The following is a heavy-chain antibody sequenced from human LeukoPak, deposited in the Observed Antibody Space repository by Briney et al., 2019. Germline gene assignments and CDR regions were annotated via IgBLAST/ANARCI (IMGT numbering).Heavy chain of an antibody. V-gene: IGHV3-21*01. D-gene: IGHD2/OR15-2a*01. CDR2: ISSSSSYI. J-gene: IGHJ6*03. CDR1: GFTFSSYS. CDR3: AREGKYDYYYYMDV. Sequence: GGSLRLSCAASGFTFSSYSMNWVRQAPGKGLEWVSSISSSSSYIYYADSVKGRFTISRDNAKNSLYLQMNSLRAEDTAVYYCAREGKYDYYYYMDVWGKGTTVTVSS.